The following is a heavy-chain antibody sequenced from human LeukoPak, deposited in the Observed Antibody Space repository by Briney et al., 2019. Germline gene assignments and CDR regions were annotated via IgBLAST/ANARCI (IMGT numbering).Heavy chain of an antibody. D-gene: IGHD2/OR15-2a*01. CDR1: GYGFTNHH. J-gene: IGHJ4*02. CDR2: IYANAGDT. Sequence: ASVKVSCKASGYGFTNHHVHWMRQAPGQGLEWMGMIYANAGDTRFAQKFQGRATMTRDTSTTTVYMDLSTLRSEDTAVYFCATEIVDAYYCESWGQGTLVTVSS. V-gene: IGHV1-46*01. CDR3: ATEIVDAYYCES.